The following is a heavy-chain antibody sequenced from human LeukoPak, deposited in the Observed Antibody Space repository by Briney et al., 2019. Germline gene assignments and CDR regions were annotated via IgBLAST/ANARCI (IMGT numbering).Heavy chain of an antibody. V-gene: IGHV4-59*11. Sequence: SGALSVTRLGSGGSISYHLWRWIRPPAGKGLDGIGYIYYWGCWYHNPPLKRGVPIPVHPRKNHYPLTSNSETAANTALYYLARTNWPYDAFDIWGQGTMVTVSS. J-gene: IGHJ3*02. CDR3: ARTNWPYDAFDI. CDR1: GGSISYHL. CDR2: IYYWGCW.